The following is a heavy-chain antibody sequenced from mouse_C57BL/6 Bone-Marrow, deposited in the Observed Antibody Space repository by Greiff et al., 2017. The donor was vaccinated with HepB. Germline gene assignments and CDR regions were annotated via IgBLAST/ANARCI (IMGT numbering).Heavy chain of an antibody. J-gene: IGHJ3*01. CDR2: INYDGSST. CDR1: GFTFSDYY. CDR3: ARESYGSSPFAY. Sequence: KLMESEGGLVQPGSSMKLSCTASGFTFSDYYMAWVRQVPEKGLEWVANINYDGSSTYYLDSLKSRFIISRDNAKNILYLQMSSLKSEDTATYYCARESYGSSPFAYWGQGTLVTVSA. D-gene: IGHD1-1*01. V-gene: IGHV5-16*01.